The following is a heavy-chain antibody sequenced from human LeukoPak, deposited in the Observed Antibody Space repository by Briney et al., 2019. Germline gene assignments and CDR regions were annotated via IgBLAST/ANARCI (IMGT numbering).Heavy chain of an antibody. Sequence: ASVTVSCKASGYTFATYAMHWVRQAPGQRLEWMGWSNAGNGNTKYSQEFQGRGTITRDTSASTAYMELSSLRSEDMAVYYCVREAPFGAFDIWGQGTMVTVS. CDR3: VREAPFGAFDI. D-gene: IGHD2/OR15-2a*01. CDR1: GYTFATYA. V-gene: IGHV1-3*02. J-gene: IGHJ3*02. CDR2: SNAGNGNT.